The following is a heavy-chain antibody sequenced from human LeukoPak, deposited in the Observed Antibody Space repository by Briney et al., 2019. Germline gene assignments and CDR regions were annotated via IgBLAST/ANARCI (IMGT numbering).Heavy chain of an antibody. Sequence: GGPLRLSCAVSGFTFSSYAMSWVRQAPGKGLEWVSAISGSGDNTYYADSVKGRFTISRDNSKNTLYLQMNSLRAEDTAVYYCAKSGYYTGPNPGLDYWGQGTLVTVSS. CDR1: GFTFSSYA. V-gene: IGHV3-23*01. CDR2: ISGSGDNT. D-gene: IGHD3-3*01. J-gene: IGHJ4*02. CDR3: AKSGYYTGPNPGLDY.